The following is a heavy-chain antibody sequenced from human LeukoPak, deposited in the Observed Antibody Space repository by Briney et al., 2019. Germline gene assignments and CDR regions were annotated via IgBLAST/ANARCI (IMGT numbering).Heavy chain of an antibody. CDR1: GGSISSYY. D-gene: IGHD2-15*01. V-gene: IGHV4-59*01. Sequence: SETLSLTCTVSGGSISSYYWSWIRQPPGKELEWIGYIYYSGSTNYNPSLKSRVTISVDTSKNQFSLKLSSVTAADTAVYYCAKGGSPTYYYYGMDVWGQGTTVTVSS. J-gene: IGHJ6*02. CDR2: IYYSGST. CDR3: AKGGSPTYYYYGMDV.